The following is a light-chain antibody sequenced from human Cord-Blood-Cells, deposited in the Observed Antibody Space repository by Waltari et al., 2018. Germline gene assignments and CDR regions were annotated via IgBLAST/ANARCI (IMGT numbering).Light chain of an antibody. V-gene: IGLV3-25*03. CDR3: QSADSSGTYV. CDR2: KDS. J-gene: IGLJ1*01. Sequence: SYELTPPPSVSVSPGPTARITCSGDALPKQHAYCYQQKPGQAPVLVIYKDSERPSGIPERFSGSSSGTTVTVTISGVQAEDEADYYCQSADSSGTYVFGTGTKVTVL. CDR1: ALPKQH.